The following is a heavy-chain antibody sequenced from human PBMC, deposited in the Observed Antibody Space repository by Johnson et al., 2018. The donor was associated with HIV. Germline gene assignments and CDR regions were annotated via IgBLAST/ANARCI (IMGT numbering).Heavy chain of an antibody. CDR2: IGTKGDT. V-gene: IGHV3-13*01. Sequence: VQLVESGGGVVRPGGSLRLSCTASGFSFSSYDMNWVRQGTGKALEWVSTIGTKGDTYYAGSVKGRFIISRENAKNSLYLQMNSLRAGDTAVYFCVRGSGSYSLVKGAFDIWGQGTMVTVSS. D-gene: IGHD1-26*01. CDR3: VRGSGSYSLVKGAFDI. CDR1: GFSFSSYD. J-gene: IGHJ3*02.